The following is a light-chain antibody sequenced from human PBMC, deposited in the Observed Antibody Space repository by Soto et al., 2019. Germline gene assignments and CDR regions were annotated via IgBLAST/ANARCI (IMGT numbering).Light chain of an antibody. Sequence: ETVRTQSPATLSVSPGDRATLSCRAGESVSSKLAWYQQKPGQAPRLLIYGASTRASGIPARLSGSGSGTEFTLTISSLQSEDFAVYYCQQYNNWPWTFGQGTKVEIK. J-gene: IGKJ1*01. CDR1: ESVSSK. V-gene: IGKV3-15*01. CDR2: GAS. CDR3: QQYNNWPWT.